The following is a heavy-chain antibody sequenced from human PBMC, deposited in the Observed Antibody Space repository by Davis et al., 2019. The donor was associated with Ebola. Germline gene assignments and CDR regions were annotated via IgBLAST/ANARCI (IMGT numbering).Heavy chain of an antibody. CDR3: AKVGGYDQFDY. Sequence: GESLKISCAASGFTVSSNYMSWVRQAPGKGLEWVSVIYSGGSTYYADSVKGRFTISRDNSKNTLYLQMNSLRAEDTAVYYCAKVGGYDQFDYWGQGTLVTVSS. CDR2: IYSGGST. D-gene: IGHD5-12*01. J-gene: IGHJ4*02. CDR1: GFTVSSNY. V-gene: IGHV3-53*01.